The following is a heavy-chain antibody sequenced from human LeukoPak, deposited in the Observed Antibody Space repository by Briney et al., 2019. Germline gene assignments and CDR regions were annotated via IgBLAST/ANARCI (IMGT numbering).Heavy chain of an antibody. CDR1: GYTFTGYY. CDR3: ARDLVLGRGYDSRDY. D-gene: IGHD5-12*01. CDR2: IIPNSGGT. V-gene: IGHV1-2*02. Sequence: ASVKVSCKASGYTFTGYYMRWVRQAPGQGLEWMGWIIPNSGGTNYAQKFQGRVTMTRDTSISTAYMELSRLTSDDTAVYYCARDLVLGRGYDSRDYWGQGTLVTVSS. J-gene: IGHJ4*02.